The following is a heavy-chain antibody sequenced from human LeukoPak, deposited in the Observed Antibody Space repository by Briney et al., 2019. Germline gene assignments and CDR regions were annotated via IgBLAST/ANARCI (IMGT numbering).Heavy chain of an antibody. CDR1: GGSISSYY. V-gene: IGHV4-4*07. CDR3: ARVQRWLQWENFDY. CDR2: IYTSGST. Sequence: PSETLSLTCTVSGGSISSYYWSWIRQPAGKGLEWIGRIYTSGSTNYNPSLKSRVTMSVDTSKNQFSLKLSSVTAADTAVYYCARVQRWLQWENFDYWGQGTLVTVSS. J-gene: IGHJ4*02. D-gene: IGHD5-12*01.